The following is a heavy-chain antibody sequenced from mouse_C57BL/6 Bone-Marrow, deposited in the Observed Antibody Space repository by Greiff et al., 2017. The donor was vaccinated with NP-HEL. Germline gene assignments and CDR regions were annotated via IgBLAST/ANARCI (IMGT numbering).Heavy chain of an antibody. V-gene: IGHV5-16*01. Sequence: EVKLVESEGGLVQPGSSMKLSCTASGFTFSDYYMAWVRQVPEKGLEWVANINYDGSSTYYLDSLKSRFIISRDNAKNILYLQMSSLKSEDTATYYCARALITTVAGGNYAMDYWGQGTSVTVSS. CDR1: GFTFSDYY. CDR3: ARALITTVAGGNYAMDY. J-gene: IGHJ4*01. CDR2: INYDGSST. D-gene: IGHD1-1*01.